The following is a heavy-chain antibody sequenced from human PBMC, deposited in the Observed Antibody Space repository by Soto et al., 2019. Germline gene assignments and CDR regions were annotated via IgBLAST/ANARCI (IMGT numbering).Heavy chain of an antibody. CDR3: AKYSGRYPVYNGLSL. CDR2: VSGSSDAA. J-gene: IGHJ6*02. CDR1: GFPFSTSA. V-gene: IGHV3-23*01. Sequence: EVQLLESGGGLVQPGGSLRLSCAASGFPFSTSAMNWVRQAPGKGLEWVSIVSGSSDAAYYAESVKGRFASSRDNSTNTLYLQMHSLSAEDTAVYYCAKYSGRYPVYNGLSLWGQGTTVTVS. D-gene: IGHD1-26*01.